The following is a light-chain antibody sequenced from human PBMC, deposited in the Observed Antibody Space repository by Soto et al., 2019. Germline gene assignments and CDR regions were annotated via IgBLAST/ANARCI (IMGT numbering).Light chain of an antibody. CDR3: QQTYTTPEIT. V-gene: IGKV1-39*01. J-gene: IGKJ5*01. CDR2: GAS. CDR1: QSISIS. Sequence: DIQITQSPSSLSSSVLDRFTITCRASQSISISLNWYQLKPGKAPNLLMYGASYLKSGVPTRFSGSGSGTDFTLTISSLQPEDFATYYCQQTYTTPEITFGQGTRLENK.